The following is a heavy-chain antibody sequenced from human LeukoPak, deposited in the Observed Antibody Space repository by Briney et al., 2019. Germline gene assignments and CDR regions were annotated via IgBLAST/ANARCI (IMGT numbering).Heavy chain of an antibody. J-gene: IGHJ3*02. Sequence: PGGSLRLSCAASGFTFSSYEMNWVRQAPGKGLEWVSYISSSGSTIYYADSVKGRFTISRDNAKNSLYLQMNSLRAEDTAVYYCAKGSSGYSSGWLIWGQGTMVTVSS. CDR2: ISSSGSTI. D-gene: IGHD6-19*01. CDR3: AKGSSGYSSGWLI. CDR1: GFTFSSYE. V-gene: IGHV3-48*03.